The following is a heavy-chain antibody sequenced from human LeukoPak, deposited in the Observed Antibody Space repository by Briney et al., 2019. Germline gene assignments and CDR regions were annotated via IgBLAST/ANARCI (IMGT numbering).Heavy chain of an antibody. J-gene: IGHJ4*02. D-gene: IGHD2-2*02. V-gene: IGHV4-34*01. Sequence: SETLSLTCAVYGGSFSGYYWSWIRQPPGKGLEWIGEINHSGSTNYNPSLKSRVTISVDTSKSQFSLKLSSVTAADTAVYYCARVYCSSTSCYKDYWGQGTLVTVSS. CDR3: ARVYCSSTSCYKDY. CDR2: INHSGST. CDR1: GGSFSGYY.